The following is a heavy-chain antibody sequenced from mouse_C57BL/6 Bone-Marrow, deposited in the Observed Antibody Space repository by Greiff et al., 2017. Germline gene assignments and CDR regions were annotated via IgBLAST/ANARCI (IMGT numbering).Heavy chain of an antibody. D-gene: IGHD2-2*01. CDR1: GYTFTSYD. CDR2: IYPRDGST. J-gene: IGHJ3*01. CDR3: ARTAMVTTGAWFAY. Sequence: QVQLQQSGPELVKPGASVKLSCKASGYTFTSYDINWVKQRPGQGLEWIGWIYPRDGSTKYNEKFKGKATLTVDTSSSTAYMELHSLTSEDSAVYFCARTAMVTTGAWFAYWDQGTLVTVSA. V-gene: IGHV1-85*01.